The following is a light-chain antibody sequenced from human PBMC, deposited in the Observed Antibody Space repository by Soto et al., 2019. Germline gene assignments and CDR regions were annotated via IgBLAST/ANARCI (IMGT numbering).Light chain of an antibody. CDR3: SSYTSSSTIV. V-gene: IGLV2-14*01. J-gene: IGLJ1*01. CDR2: EVS. CDR1: SSDVVGYNY. Sequence: QSALTQPASVSGSPGQSITISCTGTSSDVVGYNYVSWYQQHPGKAPKLMIYEVSNRPSGVSNRFSGSKSGNTASLTISGRHAEDESDYYCSSYTSSSTIVFGTGTKVTVL.